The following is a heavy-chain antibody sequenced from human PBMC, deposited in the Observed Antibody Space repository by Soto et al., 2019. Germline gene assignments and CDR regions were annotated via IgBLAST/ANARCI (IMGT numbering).Heavy chain of an antibody. D-gene: IGHD2-2*01. CDR1: GDTFSRYS. CDR2: IFPVFGTA. CDR3: AVGPSAAAWYSHGMDV. Sequence: QVPLVQSGAEVKKPGSSVKVSCKASGDTFSRYSISWVRQAPGQGLEWMGGIFPVFGTATYAQKFQGRVMITADESTNTAYMDLSSLTSEDTAVYYCAVGPSAAAWYSHGMDVWGQGTTVTVSS. V-gene: IGHV1-69*12. J-gene: IGHJ6*02.